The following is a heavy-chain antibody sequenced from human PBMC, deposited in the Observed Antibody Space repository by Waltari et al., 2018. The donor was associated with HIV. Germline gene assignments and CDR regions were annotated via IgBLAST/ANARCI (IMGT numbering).Heavy chain of an antibody. D-gene: IGHD2-15*01. Sequence: QVQLQQWGAGLLKPSETLSLKCAVYGGSFSGYYWSWLRQDPGKGLEWIGEINQSGSTNYNPSLKSRVTISVDRSKNQFSLRLSSVTAADTAVYYCARGRMVIIRKYCTGGSCFFDYWGQGTLVTVSS. CDR2: INQSGST. V-gene: IGHV4-34*01. CDR1: GGSFSGYY. J-gene: IGHJ4*02. CDR3: ARGRMVIIRKYCTGGSCFFDY.